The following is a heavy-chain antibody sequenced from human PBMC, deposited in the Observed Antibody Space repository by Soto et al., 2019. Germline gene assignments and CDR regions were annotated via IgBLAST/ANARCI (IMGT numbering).Heavy chain of an antibody. V-gene: IGHV1-69*02. CDR2: IIPILGIA. Sequence: QVQLVQTGAEVKKPGSSVKVSCKASGGTFSSYTISWVRQAPGQGREWMGRIIPILGIANDAQKFQGRVTTTAEKSTRTAYMEVSSLSSEDTAEYYCARYQVSAHYYYMDVWGKGTTVTVSS. CDR1: GGTFSSYT. J-gene: IGHJ6*03. CDR3: ARYQVSAHYYYMDV.